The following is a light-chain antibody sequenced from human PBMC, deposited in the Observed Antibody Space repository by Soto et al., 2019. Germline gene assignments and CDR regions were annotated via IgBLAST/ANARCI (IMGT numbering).Light chain of an antibody. J-gene: IGKJ5*01. Sequence: DIQMTQSPSSLSASVGDRVTITCRASQDISNFLAWFQQKPGKAPKSLISAASSLQSGVPSKFSGSGSVTYFTLTINSLQPDDSATYYCQQYMRYPVTFGQGTRLEIK. V-gene: IGKV1-16*02. CDR2: AAS. CDR3: QQYMRYPVT. CDR1: QDISNF.